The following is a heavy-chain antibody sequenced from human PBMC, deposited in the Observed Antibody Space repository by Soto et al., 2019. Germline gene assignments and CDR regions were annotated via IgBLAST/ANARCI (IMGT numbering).Heavy chain of an antibody. CDR3: ARDPAP. Sequence: PSKTLSLSCTVSGGSITRGGYYWSWIRQHPGKGLEWIGYIYNSGTTYYNPSLKSRVTISVDTSKNQFSLKLTSVTAADTAVYYCARDPAPWGQGTLVTVSS. V-gene: IGHV4-31*03. CDR1: GGSITRGGYY. CDR2: IYNSGTT. J-gene: IGHJ5*02.